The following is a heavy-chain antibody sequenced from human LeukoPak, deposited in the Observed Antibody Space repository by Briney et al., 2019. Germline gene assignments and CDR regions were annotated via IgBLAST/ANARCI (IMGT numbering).Heavy chain of an antibody. CDR1: GSTFSHYG. J-gene: IGHJ4*02. Sequence: GRSLRLSCAASGSTFSHYGMHWVRQAPGMGLEWVAVIWFDGRKIHYPDSVKGRFTISRDNSKNTLYLQMNNLRADDTAVYYCVRGSGGDGYGYWGDYWGQGTLVTVSA. D-gene: IGHD5-24*01. CDR2: IWFDGRKI. V-gene: IGHV3-33*08. CDR3: VRGSGGDGYGYWGDY.